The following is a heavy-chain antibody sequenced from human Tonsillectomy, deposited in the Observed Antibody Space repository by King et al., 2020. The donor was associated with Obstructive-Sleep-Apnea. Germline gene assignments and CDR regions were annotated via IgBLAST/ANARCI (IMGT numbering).Heavy chain of an antibody. CDR3: AGDRWWGTSCPDY. CDR1: GFTFSSYW. Sequence: VQLVESGGGLVQPGGSLRLSCAASGFTFSSYWMSWVRQAPGKGLEWVANIKQDGSEKYYVDSVKGRFTISRDNAKNSLYLQMNSLRAEDTAVYYCAGDRWWGTSCPDYWGQGTLVTVSS. J-gene: IGHJ4*02. V-gene: IGHV3-7*03. CDR2: IKQDGSEK. D-gene: IGHD2-2*01.